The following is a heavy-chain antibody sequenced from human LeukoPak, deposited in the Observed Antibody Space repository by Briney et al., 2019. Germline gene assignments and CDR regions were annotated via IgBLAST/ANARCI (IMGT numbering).Heavy chain of an antibody. V-gene: IGHV1-8*02. CDR3: ARVSYGDYGYYYYMDV. J-gene: IGHJ6*03. D-gene: IGHD4-17*01. Sequence: ASVKVSCKASGYTFNDYYMHWVRQAPGQGLEWMGWMNPNSGNTGYAQKFQGRVTMTRNTSISTAYMELSSLRSEDTAVYYCARVSYGDYGYYYYMDVWGKGTTVTISS. CDR1: GYTFNDYY. CDR2: MNPNSGNT.